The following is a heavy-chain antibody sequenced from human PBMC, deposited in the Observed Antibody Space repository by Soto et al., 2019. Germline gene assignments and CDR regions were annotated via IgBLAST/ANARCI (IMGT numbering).Heavy chain of an antibody. CDR1: GGSISSSSYY. J-gene: IGHJ3*02. D-gene: IGHD2-15*01. V-gene: IGHV4-39*01. CDR2: IYYSGST. Sequence: SETLSLTCTVSGGSISSSSYYWGWIRQPPGKGLGWIGSIYYSGSTYYNPSLKSRVTISVDTSKNQFSLKLSSVTAADTAVYYCARVGYCSGGSCSNDAFDIWGQGTMVTVSS. CDR3: ARVGYCSGGSCSNDAFDI.